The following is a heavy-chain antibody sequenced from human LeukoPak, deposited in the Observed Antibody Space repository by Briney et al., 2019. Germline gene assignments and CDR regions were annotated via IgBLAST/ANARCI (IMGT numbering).Heavy chain of an antibody. CDR2: MNPYTNNT. D-gene: IGHD3-16*02. V-gene: IGHV1-8*01. CDR3: ARGPQKAYDFVWGSYRYPFDY. J-gene: IGHJ4*02. CDR1: EYSFTTYD. Sequence: ASVKVSCKASEYSFTTYDINWVRQATGQGLEWMGWMNPYTNNTGYAQKFQGRVTMTSNTSINTAYMELSSLRSEDTAVYYCARGPQKAYDFVWGSYRYPFDYWGQGTLVTVSS.